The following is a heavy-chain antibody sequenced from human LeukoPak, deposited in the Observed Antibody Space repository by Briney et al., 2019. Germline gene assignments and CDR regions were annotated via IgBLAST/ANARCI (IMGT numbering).Heavy chain of an antibody. V-gene: IGHV4-59*01. CDR2: IYYSGST. CDR3: ARGSTPWSSAPFDY. CDR1: GGSISSYY. D-gene: IGHD3-22*01. J-gene: IGHJ4*02. Sequence: KPSETLSLTCTVSGGSISSYYWSWIRQPPGKGLEWIGYIYYSGSTNYNPSLKSRVTISVDTSKNQFSLKLSSVTAADTAVYYCARGSTPWSSAPFDYWGQGTLVTVSS.